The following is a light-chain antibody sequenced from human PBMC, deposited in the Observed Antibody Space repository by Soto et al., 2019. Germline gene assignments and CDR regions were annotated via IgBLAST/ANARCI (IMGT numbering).Light chain of an antibody. Sequence: DIQMTQSPSTLSASVGDRVTVTCRASQSINGWLAWYQQKPGKAPKLLIYDASSLQSGVPSRFTGSGFGTEFTLTISSLQPDDFATYYCQQYHRYSRTFGQGTKVGIK. V-gene: IGKV1-5*01. CDR3: QQYHRYSRT. CDR2: DAS. CDR1: QSINGW. J-gene: IGKJ1*01.